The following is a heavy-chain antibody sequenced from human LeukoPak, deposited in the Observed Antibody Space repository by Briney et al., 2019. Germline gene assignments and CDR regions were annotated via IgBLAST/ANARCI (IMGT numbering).Heavy chain of an antibody. V-gene: IGHV3-30*02. CDR3: AKAGYCSTTGCPDYYYMDV. CDR2: IRYDGSNK. D-gene: IGHD2-2*01. CDR1: GFTFSSYG. Sequence: PGGSLRLSCAASGFTFSSYGMHWVRQAPGKGLEGVAFIRYDGSNKFYADSVKGRFTFSRDNSKNTLYLQMNSLRTEDSAMYYCAKAGYCSTTGCPDYYYMDVWGKGTTVTVSS. J-gene: IGHJ6*03.